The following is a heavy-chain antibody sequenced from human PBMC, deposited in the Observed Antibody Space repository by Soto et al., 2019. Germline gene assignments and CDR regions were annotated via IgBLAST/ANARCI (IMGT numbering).Heavy chain of an antibody. D-gene: IGHD3-3*01. CDR1: GDSISSHY. Sequence: SETLSLTCTVSGDSISSHYWSWIRQPPGKGLEWIGYISYSGNINYNPSLKSRVTISVDTSKNQFSLKLSSVTAADTAVYYCARSYYDFWSGSYYYYMDVWGKGTTVTVSS. J-gene: IGHJ6*03. CDR2: ISYSGNI. CDR3: ARSYYDFWSGSYYYYMDV. V-gene: IGHV4-59*11.